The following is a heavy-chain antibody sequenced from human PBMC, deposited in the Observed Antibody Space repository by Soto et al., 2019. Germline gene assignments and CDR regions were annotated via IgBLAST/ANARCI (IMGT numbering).Heavy chain of an antibody. CDR1: GGSISSGGYY. V-gene: IGHV4-31*03. D-gene: IGHD2-2*01. Sequence: QVQLQESGPGLVKPSQTLSLTCTVSGGSISSGGYYWSWIRQHPGKGLEWIGYIYYSVSTYYNTSLKSRVTITVDTSKNQFSLKLSSVTDVDTAGYYCAGFLVVPAAASYMDVWGKGTTVTVSS. J-gene: IGHJ6*03. CDR2: IYYSVST. CDR3: AGFLVVPAAASYMDV.